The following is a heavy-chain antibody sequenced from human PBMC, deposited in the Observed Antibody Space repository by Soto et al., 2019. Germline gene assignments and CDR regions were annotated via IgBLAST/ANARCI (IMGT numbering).Heavy chain of an antibody. CDR1: GGSFSGYY. CDR2: INHSGST. J-gene: IGHJ4*02. CDR3: ASAYRGYDRYPRYYFDY. D-gene: IGHD5-12*01. V-gene: IGHV4-34*01. Sequence: SETLSLTCAVYGGSFSGYYWSWIRQPPGKGLEWIGEINHSGSTNYNPSLKSRVTISVDTSKNQFSLKLSSVTAADTAVYYCASAYRGYDRYPRYYFDYWGQGTLVTVSS.